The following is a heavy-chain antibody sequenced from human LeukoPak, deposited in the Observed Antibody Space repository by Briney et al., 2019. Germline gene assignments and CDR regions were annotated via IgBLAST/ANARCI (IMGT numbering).Heavy chain of an antibody. D-gene: IGHD6-19*01. CDR1: GYTFTGYY. V-gene: IGHV1-2*02. CDR3: ARDSSGWPAYFDY. Sequence: ASVKVSCKASGYTFTGYYMHWVRQAPGQGLEWMGWINPNSGGTNYAQKFQGRVTMTRDTSISTAYMELSRLRSDDTAVYCCARDSSGWPAYFDYWGQGTLVTVSS. CDR2: INPNSGGT. J-gene: IGHJ4*02.